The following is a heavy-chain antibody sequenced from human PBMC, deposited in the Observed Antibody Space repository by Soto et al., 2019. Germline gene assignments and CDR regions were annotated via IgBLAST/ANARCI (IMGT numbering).Heavy chain of an antibody. J-gene: IGHJ6*01. CDR1: GYSFTSYW. D-gene: IGHD3-10*01. CDR3: ARLGYFGSGNYYYNYGMDV. Sequence: GESLKISCKGSGYSFTSYWIGWVRQMPGKGLEWLGIMHLGDSDTRYSPSFQGQVTISADKAINTAYLQWSSLKASDTAMYYCARLGYFGSGNYYYNYGMDVWGQGTTVTVSP. V-gene: IGHV5-51*01. CDR2: MHLGDSDT.